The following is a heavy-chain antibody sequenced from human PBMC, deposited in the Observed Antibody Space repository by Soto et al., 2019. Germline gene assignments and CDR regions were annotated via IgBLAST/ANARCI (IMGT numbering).Heavy chain of an antibody. CDR1: GFTVSSNY. CDR2: IYSGGST. V-gene: IGHV3-53*02. CDR3: ARDTGSGWYDY. D-gene: IGHD6-19*01. J-gene: IGHJ4*02. Sequence: EVQLVETGGGLIQPGGSLRLSCAASGFTVSSNYMSWVRQAPGKGLEWVSVIYSGGSTYYADSVKGRLTISRDNSKNTLYLQMNSLTTEDTAVYYCARDTGSGWYDYWGQGTLVTVSS.